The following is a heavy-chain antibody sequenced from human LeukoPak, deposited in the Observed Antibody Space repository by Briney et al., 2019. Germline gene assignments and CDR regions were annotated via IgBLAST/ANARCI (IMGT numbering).Heavy chain of an antibody. J-gene: IGHJ5*02. D-gene: IGHD6-19*01. V-gene: IGHV3-74*01. CDR3: ARVGAVAGMGWFDP. Sequence: GGSLRLSCAASGFTFSSYWMHWVRQAPGKGLVWVSRINTDGSSTSYADSVKGRFTISRDNAKNTLYLQMNSLRAEDTAVYYCARVGAVAGMGWFDPWGQGTLDTVSS. CDR2: INTDGSST. CDR1: GFTFSSYW.